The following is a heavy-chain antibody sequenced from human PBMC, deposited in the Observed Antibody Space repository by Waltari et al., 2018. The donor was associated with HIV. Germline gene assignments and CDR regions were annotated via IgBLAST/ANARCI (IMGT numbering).Heavy chain of an antibody. V-gene: IGHV3-21*01. J-gene: IGHJ6*02. CDR2: ISSSNSYI. D-gene: IGHD1-1*01. CDR3: ARVSSALLEPRGNHYGMDV. Sequence: EVQLVESGGGLVKPGGSLSHSCAASGITFSSYSMNWVRQSPGKGLEWVSSISSSNSYIYYADSVKGRFTISRDNAKNSLYLQMNSLRAEDTAVYYCARVSSALLEPRGNHYGMDVWGQGTTVTVSS. CDR1: GITFSSYS.